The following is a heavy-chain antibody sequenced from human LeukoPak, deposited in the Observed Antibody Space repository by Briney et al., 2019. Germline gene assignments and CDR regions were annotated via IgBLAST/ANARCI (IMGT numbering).Heavy chain of an antibody. Sequence: GGSLRLSCAASGFTFTTYWMHWVRQVPGKGLVWVARIKGDGSSTRHADSMKGRFTISRDNAKNTLYLQMNSLRDEDTAVYYCVRGGLECSGSSCQRAAFDYWGQGTLVTVSS. CDR3: VRGGLECSGSSCQRAAFDY. CDR2: IKGDGSST. D-gene: IGHD2-2*01. CDR1: GFTFTTYW. J-gene: IGHJ4*02. V-gene: IGHV3-74*01.